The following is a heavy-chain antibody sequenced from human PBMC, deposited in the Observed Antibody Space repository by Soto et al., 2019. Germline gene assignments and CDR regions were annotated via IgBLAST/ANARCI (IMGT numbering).Heavy chain of an antibody. J-gene: IGHJ6*02. V-gene: IGHV1-18*01. CDR1: GYTFTSYG. CDR2: ISAYDGYT. Sequence: ASVKVSCKASGYTFTSYGINWVRQAPGQGLEWLGWISAYDGYTKYAQILQGRVTMTTDTSTRTAYMELRSLRSDDTAVYYCARGGYYDSSGSRNYHYYGMDAWGQGTTVPVSS. CDR3: ARGGYYDSSGSRNYHYYGMDA. D-gene: IGHD3-22*01.